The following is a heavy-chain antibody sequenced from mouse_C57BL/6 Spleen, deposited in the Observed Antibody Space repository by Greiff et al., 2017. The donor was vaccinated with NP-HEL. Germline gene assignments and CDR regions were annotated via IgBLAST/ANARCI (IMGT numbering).Heavy chain of an antibody. CDR2: ISSGGDYI. CDR1: GFTFSSYA. D-gene: IGHD1-1*01. CDR3: TRDDYYGSSYYCDY. J-gene: IGHJ2*01. V-gene: IGHV5-9-1*02. Sequence: DVHLVESGEGLVKPGGSLKLSCAASGFTFSSYAMSWVRQTPEKRLEWVAYISSGGDYIYYADTVKGRFTISRDNARNTLYLQMSSLKSEDTAMYYCTRDDYYGSSYYCDYWGQGTTLTVSS.